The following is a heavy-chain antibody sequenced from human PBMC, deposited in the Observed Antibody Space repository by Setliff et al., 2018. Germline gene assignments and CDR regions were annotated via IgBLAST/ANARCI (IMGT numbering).Heavy chain of an antibody. CDR2: INPDSGDT. CDR1: GNRFTDYN. V-gene: IGHV1-2*02. D-gene: IGHD1-26*01. J-gene: IGHJ5*02. Sequence: ASVKVSCKASGNRFTDYNLHWVRQAPGQGLEWMGWINPDSGDTHSAQKFQGRVTMTRDTSINTAYMELGSLTSDDTAFYYCVRSGKFGMRFWFNQWGQGTLVTVSS. CDR3: VRSGKFGMRFWFNQ.